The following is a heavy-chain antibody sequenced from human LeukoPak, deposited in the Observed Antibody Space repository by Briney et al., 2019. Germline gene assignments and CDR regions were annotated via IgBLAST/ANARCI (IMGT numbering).Heavy chain of an antibody. CDR1: GYSISSGYY. D-gene: IGHD1-26*01. CDR2: IYHSGTT. Sequence: SETLSLTCAVSGYSISSGYYWGWIRQPPGKGLEWIGSIYHSGTTHYNPSLKSRVTIPVDTSKNQFSLKLSSVTAADTAIYYCARVLGGSSPFDYWGQGTLVTVSS. CDR3: ARVLGGSSPFDY. V-gene: IGHV4-38-2*01. J-gene: IGHJ4*02.